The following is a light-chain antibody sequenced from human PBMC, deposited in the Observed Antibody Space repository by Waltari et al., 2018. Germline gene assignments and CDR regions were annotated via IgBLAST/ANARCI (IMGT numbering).Light chain of an antibody. CDR2: DVT. CDR3: SSYAGSTTLVI. V-gene: IGLV2-23*02. Sequence: QSALTQPASVSGSPGQSITISCTGTSNDVGSYNLVSWYQQYPGKAPTLMIYDVTKRPSGVSSRFSGSKSGNTASLTISGLQAEDEADYYCSSYAGSTTLVIFGGGTKLTV. J-gene: IGLJ2*01. CDR1: SNDVGSYNL.